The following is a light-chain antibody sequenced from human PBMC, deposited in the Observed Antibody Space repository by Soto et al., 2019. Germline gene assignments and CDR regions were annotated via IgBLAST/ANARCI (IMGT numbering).Light chain of an antibody. Sequence: DMQMTQSPSSLSASVGDRVTITCRASQSLGTYLAWYQQKPGKAPKLLIYSASSLQSGVPSRFRGRGSRTDFTLTILGLKPEDFATYYCLTYNGPPLSLGGGTKVVL. J-gene: IGKJ4*01. CDR1: QSLGTY. CDR2: SAS. CDR3: LTYNGPPLS. V-gene: IGKV1-27*01.